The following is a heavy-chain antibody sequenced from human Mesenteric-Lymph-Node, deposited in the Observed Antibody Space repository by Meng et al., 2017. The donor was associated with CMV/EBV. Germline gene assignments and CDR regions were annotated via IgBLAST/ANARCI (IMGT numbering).Heavy chain of an antibody. Sequence: GESLKISCQGSGYFFSEYWIAWVRQMPGKGLEWMGIIFPRDSDTRYSPSFEGHITISADTSINTAYLQWSSLKPSDTAIYYCARADWAWVTPYYLDFWGRGTLVTVSS. CDR2: IFPRDSDT. CDR1: GYFFSEYW. V-gene: IGHV5-51*01. J-gene: IGHJ4*02. CDR3: ARADWAWVTPYYLDF. D-gene: IGHD2-21*02.